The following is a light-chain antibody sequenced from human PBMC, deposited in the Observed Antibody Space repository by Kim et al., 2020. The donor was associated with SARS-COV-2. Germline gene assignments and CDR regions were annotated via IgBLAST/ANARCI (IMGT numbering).Light chain of an antibody. Sequence: QPASVSGSPGQSITISCTGTSSDVGGYNYVSWYQQHPGKAPKLMIYDVSNRPSGVSNRFSGSKSGNTASLTISGLQAEDEADYYCSSYTSSSTVFGG. J-gene: IGLJ2*01. CDR2: DVS. V-gene: IGLV2-14*03. CDR1: SSDVGGYNY. CDR3: SSYTSSSTV.